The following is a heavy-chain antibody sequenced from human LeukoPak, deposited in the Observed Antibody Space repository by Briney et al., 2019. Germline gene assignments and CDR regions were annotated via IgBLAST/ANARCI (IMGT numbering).Heavy chain of an antibody. J-gene: IGHJ4*02. CDR1: GYISTSDW. CDR3: ARRGRSSSNFDV. D-gene: IGHD6-6*01. CDR2: IDPTDSYT. Sequence: GESLRISCKGSGYISTSDWITWWRQMPGKGLEWMGMIDPTDSYTNYSPSFQGHVTISTDKSISTAYLQWSSLKASNAAIYDGARRGRSSSNFDVWGQGTLVTVSA. V-gene: IGHV5-10-1*01.